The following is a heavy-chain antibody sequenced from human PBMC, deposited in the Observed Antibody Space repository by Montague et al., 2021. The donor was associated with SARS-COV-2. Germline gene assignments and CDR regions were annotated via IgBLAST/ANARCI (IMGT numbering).Heavy chain of an antibody. D-gene: IGHD4-17*01. J-gene: IGHJ1*01. V-gene: IGHV4-34*01. CDR3: VRGGYGDRSCV. CDR1: GGSFGGYY. CDR2: IRHYGNP. Sequence: SETLSLTCVVYGGSFGGYYWTWIRQTPGKELEWIGEIRHYGNPNYNPSVNTSLKSRVTMSIDTSKNQFSLRLTSVSAADTAVYYCVRGGYGDRSCVWGQGTLVTVSS.